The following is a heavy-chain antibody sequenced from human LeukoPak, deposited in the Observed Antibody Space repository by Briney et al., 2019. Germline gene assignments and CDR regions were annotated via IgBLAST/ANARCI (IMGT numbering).Heavy chain of an antibody. CDR2: IDGSSRYI. J-gene: IGHJ4*02. V-gene: IGHV3-21*01. CDR1: GFILSGYT. D-gene: IGHD3-22*01. CDR3: ARDGGGHYYDSSGYPPR. Sequence: GGSLRLSCAASGFILSGYTINWVRQAPGEGLEWVSSIDGSSRYIYYADSVRGRFTISRDNAKNSLYLQMNSLRAEDTAVYYCARDGGGHYYDSSGYPPRGGQGTLVTVSS.